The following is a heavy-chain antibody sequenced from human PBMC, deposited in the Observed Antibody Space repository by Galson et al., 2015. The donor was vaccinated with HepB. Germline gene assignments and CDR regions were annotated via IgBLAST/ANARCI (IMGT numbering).Heavy chain of an antibody. CDR1: GFTFSSYD. J-gene: IGHJ6*02. CDR3: ARDRKYYYDSNGYWDYYGMDV. CDR2: IGTAGDT. D-gene: IGHD3-22*01. Sequence: SLRLSCAASGFTFSSYDMHWVRQATGKGLEWVSAIGTAGDTYYPGSVKGRFTISRENAKNSLYLQMNSLRAGDTAVYYCARDRKYYYDSNGYWDYYGMDVWGQGTTVTVSS. V-gene: IGHV3-13*01.